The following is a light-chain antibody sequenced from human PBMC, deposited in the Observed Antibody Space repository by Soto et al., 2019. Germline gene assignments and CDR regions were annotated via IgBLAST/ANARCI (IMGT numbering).Light chain of an antibody. V-gene: IGLV2-8*01. Sequence: QSALTQPPSASGSPGQSVTISCTGTSSDVGAHNYVSWYQQHPGKAPKLMIYEVSKRPSGVPNRVSGSKSGNTAALTVSGLQADDEADYYCSSYAGSNKSVFGGGTKLTVL. CDR1: SSDVGAHNY. CDR2: EVS. J-gene: IGLJ2*01. CDR3: SSYAGSNKSV.